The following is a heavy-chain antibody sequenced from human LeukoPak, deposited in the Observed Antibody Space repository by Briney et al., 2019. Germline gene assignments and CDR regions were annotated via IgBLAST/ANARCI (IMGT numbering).Heavy chain of an antibody. D-gene: IGHD6-19*01. CDR1: GFTFSDYG. CDR2: IRYDETTK. J-gene: IGHJ4*02. V-gene: IGHV3-30*02. CDR3: AKDPAKYSSGWYGIY. Sequence: GGSLRLSCAASGFTFSDYGMHWVRQAPGKGLGWVAFIRYDETTKYYADSVKGRFTISRDNSKNTLYLQMNSLRAEDTAVYYCAKDPAKYSSGWYGIYWGQGTLVTVSS.